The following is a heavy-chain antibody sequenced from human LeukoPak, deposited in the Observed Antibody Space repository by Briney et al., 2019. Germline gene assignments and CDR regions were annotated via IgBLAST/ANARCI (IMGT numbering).Heavy chain of an antibody. CDR2: IYYIGTT. CDR3: ASDGGQQWFPY. Sequence: SETLSLTCTVSGGSISSYYWSWIRQPPGKGLEWIGYIYYIGTTNYNPSLKSRVTISVDTSKNQFSLNLNSVTAADTAVYYCASDGGQQWFPYWGQGTLVTVSS. CDR1: GGSISSYY. V-gene: IGHV4-59*01. D-gene: IGHD5-18*01. J-gene: IGHJ4*02.